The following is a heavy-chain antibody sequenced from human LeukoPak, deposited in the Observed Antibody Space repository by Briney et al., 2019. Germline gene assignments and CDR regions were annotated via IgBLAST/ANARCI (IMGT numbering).Heavy chain of an antibody. CDR1: GGSFSGYY. V-gene: IGHV4-34*01. CDR2: INHSGNT. Sequence: PSDILSLTCAVYGGSFSGYYWNWIRQPPGKGLEWIGEINHSGNTNYNPSLKSRVTISGDTSKKQVSLKLSSVTAADTAVYYCARVTMIEDAFDIWGQGTTVTVSS. J-gene: IGHJ3*02. CDR3: ARVTMIEDAFDI. D-gene: IGHD3-22*01.